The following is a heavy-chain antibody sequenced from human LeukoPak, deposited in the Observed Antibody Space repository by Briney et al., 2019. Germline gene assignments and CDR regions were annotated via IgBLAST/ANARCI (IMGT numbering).Heavy chain of an antibody. J-gene: IGHJ4*02. Sequence: GGSLRLSCAASGFTFSNAWMSWVRQAPGKGLEWVGRIKSKTDGGTTDYAAPVKGRFTISRDDSKNTLYLQMNSLKTEDTAVYYCTTWYYYDSSGYYYWGQGTLVTVSS. CDR3: TTWYYYDSSGYYY. CDR1: GFTFSNAW. D-gene: IGHD3-22*01. CDR2: IKSKTDGGTT. V-gene: IGHV3-15*01.